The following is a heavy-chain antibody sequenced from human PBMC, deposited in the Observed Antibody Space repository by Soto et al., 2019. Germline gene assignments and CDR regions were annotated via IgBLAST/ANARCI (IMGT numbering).Heavy chain of an antibody. CDR2: IYYSGST. V-gene: IGHV4-59*01. Sequence: SETLYLTCTACGGCISSYYWSWIRQPPGKGLEWIGYIYYSGSTNYNPSLKSRVTISVDTSKNQFSLRLSSVTAADTAVYYCARAGAAAAHDYYYGMDVWGQGTTVTVSS. CDR1: GGCISSYY. J-gene: IGHJ6*02. CDR3: ARAGAAAAHDYYYGMDV. D-gene: IGHD6-13*01.